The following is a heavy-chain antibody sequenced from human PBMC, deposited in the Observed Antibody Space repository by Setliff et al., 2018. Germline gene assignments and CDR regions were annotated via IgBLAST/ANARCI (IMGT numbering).Heavy chain of an antibody. CDR1: GFTFSHFA. V-gene: IGHV3-23*01. J-gene: IGHJ5*01. CDR2: IGAGGGYT. Sequence: GGSLRLSCAASGFTFSHFAVTWVRQPPGRGLEWVASIGAGGGYTKYADSVRGRFTISRDNSKNTIYLQMNSLRAEDTAKYYCAKDPNGDFVGAFDSWGRGTLVTVSS. CDR3: AKDPNGDFVGAFDS. D-gene: IGHD2-21*02.